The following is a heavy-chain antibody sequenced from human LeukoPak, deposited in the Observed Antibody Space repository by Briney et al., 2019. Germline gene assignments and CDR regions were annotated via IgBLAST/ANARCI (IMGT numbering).Heavy chain of an antibody. D-gene: IGHD3-22*01. CDR2: ISAYSGTT. Sequence: ASVKVSCKASGYTFTHSGISWVRQAPGQGLERVGWISAYSGTTNYTQKLQGRVTMTTETSTRTAYMELRSLRSDDTAVYYCARVISDDSGYPTADYWGPGTLVTVSS. CDR1: GYTFTHSG. V-gene: IGHV1-18*01. J-gene: IGHJ4*02. CDR3: ARVISDDSGYPTADY.